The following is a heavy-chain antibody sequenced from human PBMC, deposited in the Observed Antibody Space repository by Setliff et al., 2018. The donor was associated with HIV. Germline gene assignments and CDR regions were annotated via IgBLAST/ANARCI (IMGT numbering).Heavy chain of an antibody. V-gene: IGHV3-23*01. CDR3: AKSRSVVVPAATDY. CDR2: ISGSGGST. Sequence: PGGSLRLSCAASGFTFSSYAMSWVRQAPGKGLEWVSAISGSGGSTYYADSVKGRFTISRDNSKNTLYLQMNSLSAEDTAVYYCAKSRSVVVPAATDYWGQGILVTVSS. D-gene: IGHD2-2*01. CDR1: GFTFSSYA. J-gene: IGHJ4*02.